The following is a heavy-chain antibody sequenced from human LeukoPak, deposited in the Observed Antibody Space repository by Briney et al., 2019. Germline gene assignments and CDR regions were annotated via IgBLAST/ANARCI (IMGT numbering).Heavy chain of an antibody. Sequence: GGSLRLSCAASGFTFSSYGMHWVRQAPGKGLVWVSRINSDGTSTNYADSVKGRFTISRDNAKKTLYLQMNSLTAEDTAVYYCARDLLLGANCWGQGTLVTVSS. CDR3: ARDLLLGANC. V-gene: IGHV3-74*01. D-gene: IGHD1-26*01. CDR1: GFTFSSYG. CDR2: INSDGTST. J-gene: IGHJ4*02.